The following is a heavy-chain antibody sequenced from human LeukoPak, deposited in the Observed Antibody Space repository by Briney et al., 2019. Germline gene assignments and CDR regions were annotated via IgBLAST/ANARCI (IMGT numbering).Heavy chain of an antibody. D-gene: IGHD6-19*01. J-gene: IGHJ4*02. CDR2: IYYSGST. V-gene: IGHV4-39*01. Sequence: SETLSLTCTVSGGSISSSSYYWGWVRQPPGKGLEWIGSIYYSGSTYYNPSLKSRVTISVDTSKNQFSLKLSSVTAADTAVYYCARRGYSSGWYYFDYWGQGTLVTVSS. CDR1: GGSISSSSYY. CDR3: ARRGYSSGWYYFDY.